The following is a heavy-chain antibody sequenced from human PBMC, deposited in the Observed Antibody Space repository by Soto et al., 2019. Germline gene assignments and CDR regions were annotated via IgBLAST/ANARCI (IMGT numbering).Heavy chain of an antibody. Sequence: QVQLQESGPRLVKPSETLLLTCSVSGGSVSSGIYYWTWIRQTPGKGLEWIGFSLNSVTTIYNPSLKSRVGISVDTSKHQFPLRLESMTAADMDLSYCARDGEGAIAGAFDVWGLGTMVTVSS. CDR1: GGSVSSGIYY. V-gene: IGHV4-61*01. CDR3: ARDGEGAIAGAFDV. CDR2: SLNSVTT. J-gene: IGHJ3*01. D-gene: IGHD2-15*01.